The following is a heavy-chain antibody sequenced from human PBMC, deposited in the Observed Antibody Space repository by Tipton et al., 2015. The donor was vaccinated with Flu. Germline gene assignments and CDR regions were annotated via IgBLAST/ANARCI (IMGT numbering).Heavy chain of an antibody. V-gene: IGHV3-48*03. CDR1: GFTFSSYE. CDR3: ARDSVVVAAPFDY. J-gene: IGHJ4*02. D-gene: IGHD2-15*01. Sequence: GSLRLSCAASGFTFSSYEMNWVRQAPGKGLEWVSYISSSGSTIYYADSVKGRSTIPRDNAKNSLYLQMTSLRAEDTAVYYCARDSVVVAAPFDYWGQGTLVTVSS. CDR2: ISSSGSTI.